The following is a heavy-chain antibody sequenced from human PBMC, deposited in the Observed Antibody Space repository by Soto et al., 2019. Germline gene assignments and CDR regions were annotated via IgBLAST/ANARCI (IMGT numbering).Heavy chain of an antibody. CDR3: ARFIAARPAFFDY. V-gene: IGHV1-69*13. D-gene: IGHD6-6*01. J-gene: IGHJ4*02. Sequence: SVKVSCKASGGTFSSYAISWVRQAPGQGLEWMGGIIPIFGTANYAQKFQGRVTITADESTSTAYMELSSLRSEDTAVYYCARFIAARPAFFDYWGQGTLVTVSS. CDR2: IIPIFGTA. CDR1: GGTFSSYA.